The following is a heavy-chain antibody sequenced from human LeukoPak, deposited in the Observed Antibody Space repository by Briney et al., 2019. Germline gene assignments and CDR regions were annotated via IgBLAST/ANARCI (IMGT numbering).Heavy chain of an antibody. CDR3: AREYDFWSGYRGFDY. Sequence: PSETLSLTCTVSGGSISSGDYYWSWIRQPPGKGLEWIGYIYYSGSTYYNPSLKSRVTISVDTSKNQFSLKLSSVTAADTALYYCAREYDFWSGYRGFDYWGQGTLVTVSS. D-gene: IGHD3-3*01. V-gene: IGHV4-30-4*01. CDR2: IYYSGST. J-gene: IGHJ4*02. CDR1: GGSISSGDYY.